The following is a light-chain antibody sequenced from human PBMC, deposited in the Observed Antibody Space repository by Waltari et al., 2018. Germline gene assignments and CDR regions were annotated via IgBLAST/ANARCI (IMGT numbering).Light chain of an antibody. CDR1: QSVLYSSNNKNY. V-gene: IGKV4-1*01. CDR2: WAS. J-gene: IGKJ5*01. CDR3: QQYYGTPPIT. Sequence: DIVMTQSPDSLAVSLGERATINCKSSQSVLYSSNNKNYLAWYQQKPGQPPQLLIYWASTRESGVPDRFSGSGSGTDFTLTISSLQAEDVAVYYCQQYYGTPPITFGQGTRLEIK.